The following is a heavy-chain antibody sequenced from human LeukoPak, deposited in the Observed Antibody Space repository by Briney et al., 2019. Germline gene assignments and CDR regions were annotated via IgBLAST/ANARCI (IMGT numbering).Heavy chain of an antibody. J-gene: IGHJ4*02. CDR1: GGSISSTSYY. CDR2: IYYSWDT. Sequence: SETLSLTCTVSGGSISSTSYYWGWIRQPPGTGLEWIGSIYYSWDTYYNPSLKSRVTISVDTSKNQFSLKLSSVTAADTAVYYCARQTGSGLFILPGGQGTLVTVSS. D-gene: IGHD3/OR15-3a*01. V-gene: IGHV4-39*01. CDR3: ARQTGSGLFILP.